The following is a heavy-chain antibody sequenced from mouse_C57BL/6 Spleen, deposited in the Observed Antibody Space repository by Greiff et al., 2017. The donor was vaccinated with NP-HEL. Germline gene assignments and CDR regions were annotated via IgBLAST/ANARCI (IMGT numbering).Heavy chain of an antibody. Sequence: VQLQQSGAELVRPGASVKLSCKASGYTFTDYYINWVKQRPGQGLEWIARIYPGSGNTYYNEKFKGKATLTAEKSSSTAYMQLSSLTSEDSAVYFCARDYHGAMDYWGQGTSVTVSS. J-gene: IGHJ4*01. CDR1: GYTFTDYY. V-gene: IGHV1-76*01. D-gene: IGHD2-4*01. CDR3: ARDYHGAMDY. CDR2: IYPGSGNT.